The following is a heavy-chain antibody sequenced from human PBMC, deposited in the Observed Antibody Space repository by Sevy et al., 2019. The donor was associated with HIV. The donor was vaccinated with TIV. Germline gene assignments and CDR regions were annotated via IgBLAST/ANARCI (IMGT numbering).Heavy chain of an antibody. CDR1: GFTFSSYG. V-gene: IGHV3-33*01. D-gene: IGHD5-12*01. CDR2: IWYDGSNK. CDR3: AREPATAYYYYYGMDV. Sequence: GGSLRLSCAASGFTFSSYGMLWVRQAPGKGLEWVAVIWYDGSNKYYADSVKGRFTISRDNSKNTLYLQMNSLRAEDTAVYYCAREPATAYYYYYGMDVWGQGTTVTVSS. J-gene: IGHJ6*02.